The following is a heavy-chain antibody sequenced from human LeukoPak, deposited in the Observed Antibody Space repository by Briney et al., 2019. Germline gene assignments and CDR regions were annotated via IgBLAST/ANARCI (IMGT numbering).Heavy chain of an antibody. V-gene: IGHV3-23*01. D-gene: IGHD2-15*01. CDR2: ISGSGGST. CDR1: GFTFSSYA. CDR3: AKDPAALVAATSAIDY. Sequence: GGSLRLSCAASGFTFSSYAMSWVRQAPGKGLEWVSAISGSGGSTYYADSVKGRFTISRDNSRNTLYLQMNSLRAEDTAVYYCAKDPAALVAATSAIDYWGQGTLVTVSS. J-gene: IGHJ4*02.